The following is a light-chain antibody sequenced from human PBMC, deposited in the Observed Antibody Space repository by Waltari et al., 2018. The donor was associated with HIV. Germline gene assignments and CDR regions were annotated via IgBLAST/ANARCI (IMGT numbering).Light chain of an antibody. J-gene: IGKJ1*01. CDR3: QQYNNWPPWT. Sequence: EIVMTQSPATLSVSPGERATLSCRASQSVSSNLAWYQQKPGQAPRLLIYGASTRATGIPARFSGSGSGTEFTLNLSRLQSEDFAVYYCQQYNNWPPWTFGQGTKVEIK. V-gene: IGKV3-15*01. CDR2: GAS. CDR1: QSVSSN.